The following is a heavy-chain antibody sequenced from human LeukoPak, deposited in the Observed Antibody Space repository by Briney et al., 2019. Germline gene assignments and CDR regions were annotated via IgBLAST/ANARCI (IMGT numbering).Heavy chain of an antibody. CDR1: GFTVSSNY. Sequence: SGGSLRLSCAASGFTVSSNYMSWVRQAPGKGLEWVANIKQDGSEKYYVDSVKGRFTISRDNAKNSLFLQMNSLRVEDTAVYYCASRAHFWSGPGGWGQGTLVTVSS. CDR2: IKQDGSEK. J-gene: IGHJ4*02. V-gene: IGHV3-7*01. CDR3: ASRAHFWSGPGG. D-gene: IGHD3-3*02.